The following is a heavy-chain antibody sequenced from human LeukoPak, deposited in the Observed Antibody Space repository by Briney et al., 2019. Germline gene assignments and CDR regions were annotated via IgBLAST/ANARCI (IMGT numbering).Heavy chain of an antibody. Sequence: GGSLRLSCAASGFTFSSYDIHWVRQATGKGLEWVSAIGTAGDTYYPGSVKGRFTISRENAKNSLYPQMNSLRVGDTAVYYCARGGREGYNIKAFDIWGQGTMVTVSS. CDR3: ARGGREGYNIKAFDI. CDR2: IGTAGDT. J-gene: IGHJ3*02. V-gene: IGHV3-13*01. CDR1: GFTFSSYD. D-gene: IGHD5-24*01.